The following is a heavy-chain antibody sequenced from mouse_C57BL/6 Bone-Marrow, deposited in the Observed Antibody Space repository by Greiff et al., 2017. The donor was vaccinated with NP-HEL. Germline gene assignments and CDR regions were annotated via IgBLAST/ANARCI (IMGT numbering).Heavy chain of an antibody. Sequence: QVQLKESGPGLVQPSQSLSITCTVSGFSLTSYGVHWVRQSPGKGLEWLGVIWSGGSTDYNAAFISRLSISKDNSKSQVFFKMNSLQADDTAIYDCARAYYSNYGRAWFAYWGQGTLVTVSA. D-gene: IGHD2-5*01. J-gene: IGHJ3*01. V-gene: IGHV2-2*01. CDR3: ARAYYSNYGRAWFAY. CDR2: IWSGGST. CDR1: GFSLTSYG.